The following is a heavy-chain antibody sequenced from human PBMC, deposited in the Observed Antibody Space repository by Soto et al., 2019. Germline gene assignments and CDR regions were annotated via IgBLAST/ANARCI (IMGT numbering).Heavy chain of an antibody. CDR3: ARLEGLATISYYFDF. D-gene: IGHD3-9*01. CDR2: IYYRGNA. CDR1: DDSINSDKYY. J-gene: IGHJ4*02. Sequence: QLQLQESGPGLVKPSETLSLTCSVSDDSINSDKYYWGWIRQPPGKGLEWIGSIYYRGNAYYNPSLHTRVTISLDKSRSQFSLKLNSVTAADSAVYFCARLEGLATISYYFDFWCPGALVTVSS. V-gene: IGHV4-39*01.